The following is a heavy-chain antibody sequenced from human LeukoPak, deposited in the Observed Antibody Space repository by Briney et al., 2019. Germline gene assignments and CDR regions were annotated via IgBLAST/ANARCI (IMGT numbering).Heavy chain of an antibody. CDR1: GFAFSNFA. D-gene: IGHD6-19*01. CDR3: TKELHVAVAVADYYYFYMDV. J-gene: IGHJ6*03. CDR2: INGGGNTT. Sequence: PGRSLRLSCAASGFAFSNFAMGWVRQSPGKGLEWLSTINGGGNTTFYSDSVKGRFTISRDNSKNTLYLHMDSLRPDDTATYYCTKELHVAVAVADYYYFYMDVWGRGTAVTVSS. V-gene: IGHV3-23*01.